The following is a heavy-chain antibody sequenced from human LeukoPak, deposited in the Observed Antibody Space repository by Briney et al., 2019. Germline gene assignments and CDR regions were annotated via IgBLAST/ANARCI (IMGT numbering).Heavy chain of an antibody. CDR1: GFTFSSYA. Sequence: GGSLRLSCAASGFTFSSYAMSWVRQAPGKGLEWVSAISGSGGSTYYADSVKGRFTISRDNSKNTLYLQMNSLRAEDTAVYYCARVQGITGTTGAFDIWGQGTMVTVSS. J-gene: IGHJ3*02. CDR2: ISGSGGST. V-gene: IGHV3-23*01. CDR3: ARVQGITGTTGAFDI. D-gene: IGHD1-7*01.